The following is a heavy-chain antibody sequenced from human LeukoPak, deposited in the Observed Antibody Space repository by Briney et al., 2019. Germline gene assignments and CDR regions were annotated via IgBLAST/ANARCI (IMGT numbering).Heavy chain of an antibody. CDR2: IYSGGST. D-gene: IGHD3-10*01. Sequence: GGSLRLSCAAFGFTVSNNYMSWVRQAPGKGLEWVSVIYSGGSTYYADSVKGRFTISRDNSKNTLYLQMNSLRAEDTAVYYCASQGPGLTGWFDPLGQGILVTVSS. J-gene: IGHJ5*02. CDR1: GFTVSNNY. V-gene: IGHV3-66*04. CDR3: ASQGPGLTGWFDP.